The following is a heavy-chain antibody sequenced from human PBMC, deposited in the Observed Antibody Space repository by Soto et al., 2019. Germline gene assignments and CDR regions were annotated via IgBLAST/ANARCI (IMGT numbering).Heavy chain of an antibody. J-gene: IGHJ4*02. Sequence: PGESLKISCAASGFTFSSYGMHWVRQAPGKGLEWVAVIWYDGSNKYYADSVKGRFTISRDNSKNTLYLQMNSLRAEDTAVYYCARETSTVTSRQLDYSGQGTLVTVSS. V-gene: IGHV3-33*01. CDR2: IWYDGSNK. CDR3: ARETSTVTSRQLDY. D-gene: IGHD4-4*01. CDR1: GFTFSSYG.